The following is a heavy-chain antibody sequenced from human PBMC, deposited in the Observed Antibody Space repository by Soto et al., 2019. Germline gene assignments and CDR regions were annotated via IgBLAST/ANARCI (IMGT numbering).Heavy chain of an antibody. CDR3: PRRLSRWLKSEEDPREDFDY. D-gene: IGHD3-16*02. V-gene: IGHV1-8*01. CDR1: GYIFASHD. Sequence: QVRLVQSGAEVKKPGASVKVSCKTSGYIFASHDINWVRQASGQGLEWMGWMNPTSGNSGYSSKFQDRITLTRDTSMNTAYMELSRLRSDDTAVYYCPRRLSRWLKSEEDPREDFDYWGQGTLVSVSS. CDR2: MNPTSGNS. J-gene: IGHJ4*02.